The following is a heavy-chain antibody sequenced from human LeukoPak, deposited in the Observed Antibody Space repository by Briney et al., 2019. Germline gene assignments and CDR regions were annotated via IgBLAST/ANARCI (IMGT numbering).Heavy chain of an antibody. V-gene: IGHV4-59*08. CDR3: AGNYYGSGSYYSEDRY. J-gene: IGHJ4*02. Sequence: SETLSLTCTVSGGSINSDYWGWIRQPPEKTLEWIGFVYYSGSTDYNPSLKSRVTISVDTSKNQFSLKLSSVTAADTAVYYCAGNYYGSGSYYSEDRYWGQGTLVTVSS. D-gene: IGHD3-10*01. CDR1: GGSINSDY. CDR2: VYYSGST.